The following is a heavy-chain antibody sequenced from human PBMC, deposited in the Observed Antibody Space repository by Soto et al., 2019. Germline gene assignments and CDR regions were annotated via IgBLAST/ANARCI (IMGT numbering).Heavy chain of an antibody. CDR1: GYSFTSYW. Sequence: PGESLKISCKGSGYSFTSYWITWVRQMPGKGLEWMGRIDPSDSYTNYSPSFQGHVTISADKSISTAYLQWSSLKASDTAMYYCAREGALSSSWYNWFDPWGQGTLVTVSS. D-gene: IGHD6-13*01. V-gene: IGHV5-10-1*01. CDR3: AREGALSSSWYNWFDP. CDR2: IDPSDSYT. J-gene: IGHJ5*02.